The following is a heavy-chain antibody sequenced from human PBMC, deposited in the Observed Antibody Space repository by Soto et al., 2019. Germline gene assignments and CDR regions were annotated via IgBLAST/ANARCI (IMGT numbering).Heavy chain of an antibody. CDR1: GFSFSIYG. J-gene: IGHJ4*02. Sequence: QVQLVESGGGVVQPGGSLRLSCAASGFSFSIYGMHWVRQAPGKGLEWVAVVYYDGSSKHYADAVKGRFTISRDSSKNTLSLQMNGLRAEDTAVYHCARSRDGYNDGLGYWGQGTLVTVSS. CDR2: VYYDGSSK. CDR3: ARSRDGYNDGLGY. V-gene: IGHV3-30*19. D-gene: IGHD5-12*01.